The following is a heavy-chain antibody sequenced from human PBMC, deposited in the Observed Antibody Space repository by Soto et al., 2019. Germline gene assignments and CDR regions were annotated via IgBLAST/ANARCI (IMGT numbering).Heavy chain of an antibody. Sequence: PGGSLRLSCAASGFTVSSNYMSWVRQAPGKGLEWVSVIYSGGSTYYADSVKGRFTISRDNSKNTLYLQMNSLRAEDTAVYYCARVGRAGTGHRTGFDPWGQGTLVTVSS. D-gene: IGHD6-19*01. CDR2: IYSGGST. J-gene: IGHJ5*02. V-gene: IGHV3-66*01. CDR1: GFTVSSNY. CDR3: ARVGRAGTGHRTGFDP.